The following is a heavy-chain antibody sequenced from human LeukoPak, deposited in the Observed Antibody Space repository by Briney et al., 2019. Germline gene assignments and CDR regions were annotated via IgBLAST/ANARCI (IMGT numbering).Heavy chain of an antibody. CDR1: GGSISTYF. D-gene: IGHD5-18*01. V-gene: IGHV4-59*01. J-gene: IGHJ5*02. Sequence: SETLSLTCSVSGGSISTYFWKWILQTPGKGLEWLGHISNGNTDYNPSLKSRVTISVDTSKNQFSLKLTSVTAADTAVYYCARDKAHSYGRYFDPWGQGALVTVSS. CDR3: ARDKAHSYGRYFDP. CDR2: ISNGNT.